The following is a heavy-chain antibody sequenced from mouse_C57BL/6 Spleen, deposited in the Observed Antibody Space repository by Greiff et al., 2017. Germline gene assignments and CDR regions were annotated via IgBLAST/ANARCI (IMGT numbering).Heavy chain of an antibody. V-gene: IGHV1-64*01. J-gene: IGHJ2*01. D-gene: IGHD2-4*01. CDR1: GYTFTSYW. Sequence: VQLQQPGAELVKPRASVKLSCKASGYTFTSYWMHWVKQRPGQGLEWIGMIHPNSGSTNYNEKFKSKATLTVDKSSSTAYMQLSSLTSEDSAVYYCARPTIYYDYDYWGQGTTLTVSS. CDR2: IHPNSGST. CDR3: ARPTIYYDYDY.